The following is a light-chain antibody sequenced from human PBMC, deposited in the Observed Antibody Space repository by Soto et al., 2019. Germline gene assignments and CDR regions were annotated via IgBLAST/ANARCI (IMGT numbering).Light chain of an antibody. CDR1: QSINVW. CDR2: DAS. CDR3: QQYNSYSLWT. J-gene: IGKJ1*01. Sequence: DIQMTQSPSTLSASVGDRVTSTCRASQSINVWLAWYQQKPGKAPKLLISDASSLKSGVPSRFSGSGSGTEFTLTISSLQPDDFATYYCQQYNSYSLWTFGQGTKVDTK. V-gene: IGKV1-5*01.